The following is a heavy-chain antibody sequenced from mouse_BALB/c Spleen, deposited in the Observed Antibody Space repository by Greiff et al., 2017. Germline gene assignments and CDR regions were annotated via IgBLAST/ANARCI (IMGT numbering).Heavy chain of an antibody. J-gene: IGHJ4*01. Sequence: EVQLQESGGDLVKPGGSLKLSCAASGFTFSSYGMSWVRQTPDKRLEWVATISSGGSYTYYPDSVKGRFTISRDNAKNTLYLQMSSLKSEDTAMYYCARHRGSGYAMDYWGQGTSVTVSS. V-gene: IGHV5-6*01. CDR3: ARHRGSGYAMDY. D-gene: IGHD3-1*01. CDR2: ISSGGSYT. CDR1: GFTFSSYG.